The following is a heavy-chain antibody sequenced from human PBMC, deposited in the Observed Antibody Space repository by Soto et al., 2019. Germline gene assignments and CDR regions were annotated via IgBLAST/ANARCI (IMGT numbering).Heavy chain of an antibody. CDR2: INPSGGST. Sequence: ASLKVSGKASGYTFTSYSIHWVRQAPGQGLEWMGIINPSGGSTSYAQKFQGRVTMTMDTSTSTVYMELSSLRSEDTAVYYCARVDYYESSGSNWFDSWGQGTLVTVSS. CDR1: GYTFTSYS. V-gene: IGHV1-46*01. J-gene: IGHJ5*01. CDR3: ARVDYYESSGSNWFDS. D-gene: IGHD3-22*01.